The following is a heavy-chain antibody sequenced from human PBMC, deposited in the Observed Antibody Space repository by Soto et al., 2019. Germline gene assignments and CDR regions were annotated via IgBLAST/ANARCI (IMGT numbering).Heavy chain of an antibody. D-gene: IGHD6-6*01. J-gene: IGHJ6*02. V-gene: IGHV1-46*01. CDR3: ARDGQLARRYYYYYGMDV. Sequence: ASVKVSCKASGYTFTSYYMHWVRQAPGQGLEWMGIINTSGGSTSYAQKFQGRVTMTRDTSTSTVYMELSSLRSEDTAVYYCARDGQLARRYYYYYGMDVWGQGTTVTVSS. CDR2: INTSGGST. CDR1: GYTFTSYY.